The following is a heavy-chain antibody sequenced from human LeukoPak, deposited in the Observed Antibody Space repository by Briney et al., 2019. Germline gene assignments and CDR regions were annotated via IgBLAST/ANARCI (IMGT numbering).Heavy chain of an antibody. D-gene: IGHD3-22*01. CDR1: GGSINNYY. Sequence: SETLSLTCTVSGGSINNYYWSWIRQPAGKGLEWIGLIYSSGSTSYNPSLKSRVTMSVETSKNQFSLKLRSVTAADTAVYYCARVTGYMIEDYFDYWGQGTLVTVSS. V-gene: IGHV4-4*07. CDR2: IYSSGST. CDR3: ARVTGYMIEDYFDY. J-gene: IGHJ4*02.